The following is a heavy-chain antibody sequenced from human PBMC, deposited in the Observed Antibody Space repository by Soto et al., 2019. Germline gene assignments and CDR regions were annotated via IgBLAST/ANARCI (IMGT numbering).Heavy chain of an antibody. J-gene: IGHJ5*02. CDR3: ATYSYGSGDSGRFDP. D-gene: IGHD3-10*01. CDR2: IYHAGST. CDR1: GGYISTRPW. V-gene: IGHV4-4*02. Sequence: SLTCAVSGGYISTRPWWTWVRQPPGKGLEWIGEIYHAGSTNYNPSLKGRVTMSIDKSKNQFSLNLSSVTAADTAVYYCATYSYGSGDSGRFDPWGQGTLVTVSS.